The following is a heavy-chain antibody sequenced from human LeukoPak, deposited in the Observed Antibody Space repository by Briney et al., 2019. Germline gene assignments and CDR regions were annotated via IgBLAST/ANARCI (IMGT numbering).Heavy chain of an antibody. J-gene: IGHJ4*02. CDR3: AREGRITGTRRSFDY. D-gene: IGHD1-20*01. CDR1: GFTFSSYS. CDR2: ISSSSSTI. Sequence: GGSLRLSCAASGFTFSSYSMNWVRQAPGKGLEWVSYISSSSSTIYYADSVKGRFTISRDNAKNSLYLQMNSLRAEDTAVYYCAREGRITGTRRSFDYWGQGTPVTVSS. V-gene: IGHV3-48*01.